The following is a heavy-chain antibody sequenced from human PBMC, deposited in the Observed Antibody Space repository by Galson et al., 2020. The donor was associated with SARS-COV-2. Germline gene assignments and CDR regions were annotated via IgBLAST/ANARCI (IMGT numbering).Heavy chain of an antibody. CDR2: IYPNDADK. CDR1: GYNFLGYW. Sequence: GESLKISCKGSGYNFLGYWIGWVRQRPGNGLEWMAIIYPNDADKYYSPSFEGLVTIKVDRSTNTIYLQWDRLKASDTAKYYCVRRPEPYGRRYYFDYWGQGTLVTVSS. D-gene: IGHD3-10*01. V-gene: IGHV5-51*01. CDR3: VRRPEPYGRRYYFDY. J-gene: IGHJ4*02.